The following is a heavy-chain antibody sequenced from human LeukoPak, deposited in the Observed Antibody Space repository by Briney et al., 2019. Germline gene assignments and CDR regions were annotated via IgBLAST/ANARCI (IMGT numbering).Heavy chain of an antibody. J-gene: IGHJ4*02. CDR2: ISAYNGIT. CDR1: GYTFTSYG. CDR3: ASWAGAAAGFNGPFDY. D-gene: IGHD6-13*01. V-gene: IGHV1-18*01. Sequence: ASVKVSCKASGYTFTSYGISWVRQAPGQGLEWMGWISAYNGITNYAQKLQGRVTMTTDTSTSTAYMELRNLRSDDTAVYYCASWAGAAAGFNGPFDYWGQGTLVTVSS.